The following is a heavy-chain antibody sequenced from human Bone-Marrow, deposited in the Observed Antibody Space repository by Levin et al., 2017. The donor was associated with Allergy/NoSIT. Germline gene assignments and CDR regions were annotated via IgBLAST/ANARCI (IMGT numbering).Heavy chain of an antibody. CDR1: GFPFSSYT. CDR3: TRGATGN. D-gene: IGHD1-14*01. J-gene: IGHJ1*01. V-gene: IGHV3-21*01. CDR2: INGSSSFI. Sequence: GGSLRLSCAASGFPFSSYTMNWARQAPGRGLEWIASINGSSSFINYADSVKGRFTISRDNAKSSLYLQMNSLRIEDTAVYYCTRGATGNWGQGTLVTVSS.